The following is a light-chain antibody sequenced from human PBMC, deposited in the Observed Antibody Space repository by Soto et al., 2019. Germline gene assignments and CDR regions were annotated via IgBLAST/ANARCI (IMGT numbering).Light chain of an antibody. CDR2: DAS. CDR3: QQYNSYPWT. J-gene: IGKJ1*01. Sequence: DIQMTQSPSTLSASVGDRVTITCRASQSISSWLAWYQQKPGKAPQLLIYDASSLESGGPSRFSGSGSGTELTLAITCLQPDDFATYYCQQYNSYPWTFGQGTKVEIK. CDR1: QSISSW. V-gene: IGKV1-5*01.